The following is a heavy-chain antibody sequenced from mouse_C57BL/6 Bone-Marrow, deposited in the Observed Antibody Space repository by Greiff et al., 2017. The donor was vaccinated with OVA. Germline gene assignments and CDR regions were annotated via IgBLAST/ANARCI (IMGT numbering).Heavy chain of an antibody. D-gene: IGHD2-5*01. CDR1: GFTFSDYG. V-gene: IGHV5-15*04. CDR2: ISNLAYSI. CDR3: ARGDYYSNPAWFAY. Sequence: EVKLVESGGGLVQPGGSLKLSCAASGFTFSDYGMAWVRQAPRKGPEWVAFISNLAYSIYYADTVTGRFTISRENAKNTLYLEMSSLRSENTAMYYCARGDYYSNPAWFAYWGQGTLVTVSA. J-gene: IGHJ3*01.